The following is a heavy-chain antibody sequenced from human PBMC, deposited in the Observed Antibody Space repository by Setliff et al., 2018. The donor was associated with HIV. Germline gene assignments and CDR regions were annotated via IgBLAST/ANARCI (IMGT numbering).Heavy chain of an antibody. CDR3: ARSRSGSGTGSGYYFHMDV. J-gene: IGHJ6*03. Sequence: SETLSLTCTISGGSLDSGNFYWSWIRQPAGKGLEWIGRVSPSGSSNYSPSLKSRVTISIDTSKQFSLNVRSLTAADTAVYYYARSRSGSGTGSGYYFHMDVWGKGTTVTVSS. CDR1: GGSLDSGNFY. CDR2: VSPSGSS. V-gene: IGHV4-61*02. D-gene: IGHD6-19*01.